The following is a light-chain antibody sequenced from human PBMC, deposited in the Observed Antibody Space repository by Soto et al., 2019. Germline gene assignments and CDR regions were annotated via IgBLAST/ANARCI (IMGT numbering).Light chain of an antibody. CDR2: EAS. CDR1: QGITNR. J-gene: IGKJ5*01. CDR3: QQHSSYSPIT. V-gene: IGKV1-5*01. Sequence: DIQVTHSPCSVSASVVDGVTITCRASQGITNRLAWYQQKPGKAPKLLIYEASSLQSGVPSRISGTGSGTEFTLTINGLQPDDFATYYCQQHSSYSPITFGQGTRLAIK.